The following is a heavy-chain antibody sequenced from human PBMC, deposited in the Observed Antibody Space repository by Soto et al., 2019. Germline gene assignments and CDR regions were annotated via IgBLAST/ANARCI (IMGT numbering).Heavy chain of an antibody. Sequence: GSLRLSCAASGFTVSSNYMSWVRQAPGKGLEWVSVIYSGGSTYYADSVKGRFTISRDNSKNTLYLQMNSLRAEDTAVYYCARKKDDYSNYDAFDIWGQGTMVTVSS. CDR1: GFTVSSNY. CDR3: ARKKDDYSNYDAFDI. D-gene: IGHD4-4*01. CDR2: IYSGGST. J-gene: IGHJ3*02. V-gene: IGHV3-53*01.